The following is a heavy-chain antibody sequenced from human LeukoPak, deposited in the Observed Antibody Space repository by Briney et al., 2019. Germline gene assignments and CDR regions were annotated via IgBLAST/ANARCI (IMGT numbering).Heavy chain of an antibody. CDR2: IKEDGSEK. V-gene: IGHV3-7*01. D-gene: IGHD3-16*01. CDR1: VLTFSNYG. J-gene: IGHJ4*02. Sequence: PGGCLRLSCAASVLTFSNYGMTWVRQTPGKGLEWVADIKEDGSEKYYVDSVKGRFTISRDNAKNSLYLQMNSLRAEDTAVYYCARGYEIDSWGQGTPVTVSS. CDR3: ARGYEIDS.